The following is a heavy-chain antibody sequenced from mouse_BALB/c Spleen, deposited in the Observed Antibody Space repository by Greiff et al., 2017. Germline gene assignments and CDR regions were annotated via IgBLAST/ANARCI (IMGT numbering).Heavy chain of an antibody. V-gene: IGHV1-84*02. CDR1: GYTFTDYY. CDR2: IYPGSGNT. CDR3: ARSFITTVVNYWYFDV. D-gene: IGHD1-1*01. J-gene: IGHJ1*01. Sequence: LQESGPELVKPGASVKISCKASGYTFTDYYINWVKQKPGQGLEWIGWIYPGSGNTKYNEKFKGKATLTVDTSSSTAYMQLSSLTSEDTAVYFCARSFITTVVNYWYFDVWGAGTTVTVSS.